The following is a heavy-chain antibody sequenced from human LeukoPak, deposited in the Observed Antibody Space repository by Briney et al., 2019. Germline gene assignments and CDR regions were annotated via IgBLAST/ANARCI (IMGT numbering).Heavy chain of an antibody. CDR2: IYYGGST. CDR1: GGSISSGGYY. V-gene: IGHV4-31*03. J-gene: IGHJ3*02. D-gene: IGHD2-15*01. Sequence: PSETLSLTCTVSGGSISSGGYYWSWIRQHPGKGLEWIGYIYYGGSTYYNPSLKSRVAISVDTSKNQFSLKLSSVTAADTAVYYCATGIVVVVAGATWENDAFDIWGQGTMVTVSS. CDR3: ATGIVVVVAGATWENDAFDI.